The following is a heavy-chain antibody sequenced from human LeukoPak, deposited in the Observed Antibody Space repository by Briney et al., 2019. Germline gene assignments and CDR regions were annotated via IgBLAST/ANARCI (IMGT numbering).Heavy chain of an antibody. CDR3: ARDPGYSCGFYYYGMDV. J-gene: IGHJ6*02. D-gene: IGHD5-18*01. CDR2: IYYSGST. Sequence: PSETLSLTCTVSGGSISSYYWSWIRQPPGKGLEWIGYIYYSGSTNYNPSLKSRVTISVDTSKNQFSLKLSSVTAADTAVYYCARDPGYSCGFYYYGMDVWGQGTTVTVSS. CDR1: GGSISSYY. V-gene: IGHV4-59*01.